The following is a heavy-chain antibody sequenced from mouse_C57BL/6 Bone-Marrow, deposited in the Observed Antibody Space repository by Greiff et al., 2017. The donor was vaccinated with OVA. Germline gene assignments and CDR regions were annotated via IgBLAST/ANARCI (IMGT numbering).Heavy chain of an antibody. J-gene: IGHJ3*01. V-gene: IGHV1-50*01. CDR1: GYTFTSYW. CDR2: IDPSDSYT. Sequence: QVQLQQSGAELVKPGASVKLSCKASGYTFTSYWMQWVKQRPGQGLEWIGEIDPSDSYTNYNQKFKGKATLTVDTSSSTAYMQLSSLTSEDSAVYYGASDGYDAGCAYWGRGTLVTVSA. CDR3: ASDGYDAGCAY. D-gene: IGHD2-2*01.